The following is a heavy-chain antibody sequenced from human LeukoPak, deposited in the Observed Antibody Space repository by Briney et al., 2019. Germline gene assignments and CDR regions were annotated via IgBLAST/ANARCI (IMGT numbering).Heavy chain of an antibody. CDR2: IYHSGST. CDR3: ARSIVGATNFDY. V-gene: IGHV4-30-2*01. D-gene: IGHD1-26*01. CDR1: GGSISSGGYY. Sequence: SQTLSPTCTVSGGSISSGGYYWSWIRQPPGKGLEWIGYIYHSGSTYYNPSLKSRVTISVDRSKNQFSLKLSSVTAADTAVYYCARSIVGATNFDYWGQGTLVTVSS. J-gene: IGHJ4*02.